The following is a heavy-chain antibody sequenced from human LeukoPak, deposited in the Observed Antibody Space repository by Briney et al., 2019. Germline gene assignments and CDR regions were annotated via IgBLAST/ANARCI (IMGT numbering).Heavy chain of an antibody. CDR3: ARVHRYYDSSGTKIQDNNWFDP. V-gene: IGHV4-34*01. CDR1: GGSFSGYY. Sequence: PSDTLSLTCAVYGGSFSGYYWSWIRQPPGNGLEWIGEINHSGSTNYNPSLKSPVTISVDTSKNQFSLNLSSVTAADTAVYYCARVHRYYDSSGTKIQDNNWFDPWGQGTLVTVSS. D-gene: IGHD3-22*01. CDR2: INHSGST. J-gene: IGHJ5*02.